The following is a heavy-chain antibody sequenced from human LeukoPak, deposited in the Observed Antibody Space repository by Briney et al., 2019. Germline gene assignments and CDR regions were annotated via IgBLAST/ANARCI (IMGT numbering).Heavy chain of an antibody. CDR3: ARGGDYGSGSYYLGGDY. D-gene: IGHD3-10*01. CDR2: IYYSGST. CDR1: GGSISSSNYY. J-gene: IGHJ4*02. Sequence: PSETLSLTFTVSGGSISSSNYYWGWIRQPPGKGLEWIGSIYYSGSTYYNPCLMSRVTISVDTSKNQFSLKLSSVTAADTAVYYCARGGDYGSGSYYLGGDYWGQGTLVTVSS. V-gene: IGHV4-39*01.